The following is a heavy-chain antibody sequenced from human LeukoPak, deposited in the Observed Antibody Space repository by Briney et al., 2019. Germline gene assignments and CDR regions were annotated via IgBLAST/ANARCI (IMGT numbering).Heavy chain of an antibody. D-gene: IGHD1-1*01. CDR1: GFTFSDYY. V-gene: IGHV3-11*04. CDR2: ISSSGSTI. CDR3: ARDPLHWNDGVDDSFDI. Sequence: GGSLRFSCAASGFTFSDYYMSWIRQAPGKGLEWVSYISSSGSTIYYADSVKGRFTISRDNTKNSLYLQMNSLRVEDTAVYYCARDPLHWNDGVDDSFDIWGQGIMVTVSS. J-gene: IGHJ3*02.